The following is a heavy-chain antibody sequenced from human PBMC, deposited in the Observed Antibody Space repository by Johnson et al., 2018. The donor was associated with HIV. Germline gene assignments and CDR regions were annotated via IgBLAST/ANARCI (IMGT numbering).Heavy chain of an antibody. CDR2: INWNGGNT. V-gene: IGHV3-20*04. D-gene: IGHD1-26*01. CDR3: ATFGGGSFHAFDI. J-gene: IGHJ3*02. Sequence: VQLVESGGGVVQPGRSLRLSCVGSGFTFSSYGMHWVRQAPGKGLEWVSGINWNGGNTGYADSVKGRFTISRDNAKNSLYLQMNSLRAEDTAVYYCATFGGGSFHAFDIWGQGTMVTVSS. CDR1: GFTFSSYG.